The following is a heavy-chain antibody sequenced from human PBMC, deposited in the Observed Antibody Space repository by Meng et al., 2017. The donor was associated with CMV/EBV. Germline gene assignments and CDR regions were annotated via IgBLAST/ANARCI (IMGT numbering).Heavy chain of an antibody. J-gene: IGHJ4*02. CDR1: GGSISSGDYY. CDR2: IYYSGST. CDR3: ARTGEYPTFDY. V-gene: IGHV4-30-4*08. Sequence: QGRLQESGPGLLKPSRPLSLTCTVSGGSISSGDYYWSWIRQPPGKGLEWIGYIYYSGSTYYNPSLKSRVTISVDTSKNQFSLKLSSVTAADTAVYYCARTGEYPTFDYWGQGTLVTVSS. D-gene: IGHD2/OR15-2a*01.